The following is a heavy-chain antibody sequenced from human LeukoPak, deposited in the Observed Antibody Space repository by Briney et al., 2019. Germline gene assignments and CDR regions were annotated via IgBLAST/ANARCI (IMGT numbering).Heavy chain of an antibody. CDR3: ARGNVGYSSGWYDY. Sequence: SSGTLSLTCAVSGGSISSSNWWSWVRQPPGKGLEWVGEIYHSGSTNYNPSLKSRVTISVDTSKNQFSLKLSSVTAADTAVYYCARGNVGYSSGWYDYWGQGTLVTVSS. CDR1: GGSISSSNW. V-gene: IGHV4-4*02. CDR2: IYHSGST. J-gene: IGHJ4*02. D-gene: IGHD6-19*01.